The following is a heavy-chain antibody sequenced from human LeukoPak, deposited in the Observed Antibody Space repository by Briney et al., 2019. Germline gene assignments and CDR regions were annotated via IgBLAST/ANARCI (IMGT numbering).Heavy chain of an antibody. CDR2: ISGSGGST. CDR1: GFTFSSYA. V-gene: IGHV3-23*01. D-gene: IGHD2/OR15-2a*01. Sequence: GESLRLSCAVSGFTFSSYAMSWVRQPPGKGLEWVSAISGSGGSTYYADSVKGRFTIARDNSKNTLYLQMNSLRAADTAVYYCAKDLKIFRYWGQRTPVTVSS. CDR3: AKDLKIFRY. J-gene: IGHJ4*02.